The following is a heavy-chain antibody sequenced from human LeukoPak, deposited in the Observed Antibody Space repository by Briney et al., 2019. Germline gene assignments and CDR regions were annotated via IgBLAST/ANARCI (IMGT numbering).Heavy chain of an antibody. CDR2: ISYDGSNK. CDR1: GFTFSSYA. D-gene: IGHD2-2*01. CDR3: ARGARGRDCSSTSCFSFYYCYYMDV. J-gene: IGHJ6*03. Sequence: GGSLRLSCAASGFTFSSYAMHWVRQAPGKGLEWVAVISYDGSNKYYADSVKGRFTISRDNSKNTLYLQMNSLRAEDTAVYYCARGARGRDCSSTSCFSFYYCYYMDVWGKGTTVTVSS. V-gene: IGHV3-30*01.